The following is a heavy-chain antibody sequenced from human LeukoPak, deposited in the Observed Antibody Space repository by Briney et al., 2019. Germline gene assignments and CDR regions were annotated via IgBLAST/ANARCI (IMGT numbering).Heavy chain of an antibody. CDR2: IQYDGSYK. Sequence: QTGGSLRLXCATSGFTFSFYGMHWVRLAPGKGLESVAFIQYDGSYKFYADSVQGRFSISRDNSKNTLFLQMNSLRTEDTSVYYCAKTSDQLLYSKFDFWGQGTLVTVSS. D-gene: IGHD2-2*02. CDR1: GFTFSFYG. CDR3: AKTSDQLLYSKFDF. V-gene: IGHV3-30*02. J-gene: IGHJ4*02.